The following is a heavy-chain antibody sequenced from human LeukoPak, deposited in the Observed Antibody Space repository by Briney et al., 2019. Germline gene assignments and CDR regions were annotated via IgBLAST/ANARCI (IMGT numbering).Heavy chain of an antibody. Sequence: GGSLRLSCAASGFTFSSYAMHWVRQAPGKGLEWVAVISYDGSNKYYADSVKGRFTISRDNSKNTLYLQMNSLGAEDTAVYYCATYDSSGYYDYYFDYWGQGTLVTVSS. V-gene: IGHV3-30-3*01. CDR3: ATYDSSGYYDYYFDY. J-gene: IGHJ4*02. D-gene: IGHD3-22*01. CDR2: ISYDGSNK. CDR1: GFTFSSYA.